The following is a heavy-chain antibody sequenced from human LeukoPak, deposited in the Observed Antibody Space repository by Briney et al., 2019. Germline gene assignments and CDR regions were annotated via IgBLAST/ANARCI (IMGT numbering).Heavy chain of an antibody. Sequence: ASVKVSCKASGYTFTSYGISWVRQAPGQGLEWMGWISAYNGYTSYAQKLQGRVTMTTDTSTSTAYMELRSLRSDDTDVYYCARDPVTYYYDTSGYPSANWFDPWGQGTLVTVSS. J-gene: IGHJ5*02. CDR1: GYTFTSYG. V-gene: IGHV1-18*01. CDR3: ARDPVTYYYDTSGYPSANWFDP. CDR2: ISAYNGYT. D-gene: IGHD3-22*01.